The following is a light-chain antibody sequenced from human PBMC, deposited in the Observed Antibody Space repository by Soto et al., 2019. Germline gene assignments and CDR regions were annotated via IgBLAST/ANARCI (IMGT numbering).Light chain of an antibody. Sequence: DIVLTQSPDSLAVSLGERATVNCKSSQSVLYSSNNKNYLVWYQQKPGQPPRLLIYWASIRASGVPDRFSGSGSGTDFTLTISSLQAEDVAVYYCQQYYSTPFTFGHGTKVDIK. CDR2: WAS. V-gene: IGKV4-1*01. J-gene: IGKJ3*01. CDR3: QQYYSTPFT. CDR1: QSVLYSSNNKNY.